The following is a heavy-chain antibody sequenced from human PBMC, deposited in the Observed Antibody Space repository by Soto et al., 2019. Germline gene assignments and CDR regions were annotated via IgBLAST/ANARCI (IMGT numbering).Heavy chain of an antibody. CDR2: IYYDGRT. CDR3: AEVVVAATRHTDLDS. D-gene: IGHD2-15*01. Sequence: SDTLSLTCPFSGASINSNNYSWAWIRQPPGKGLAWMASIYYDGRTSYTPSLTRRVTTSIDTSTNQFCLRLRSVTAADTAIYYLAEVVVAATRHTDLDSWGQGTLVTVSS. V-gene: IGHV4-39*01. CDR1: GASINSNNYS. J-gene: IGHJ5*01.